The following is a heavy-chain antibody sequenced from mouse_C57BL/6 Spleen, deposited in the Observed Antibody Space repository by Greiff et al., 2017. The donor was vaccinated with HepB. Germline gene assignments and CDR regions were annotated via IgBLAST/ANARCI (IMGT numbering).Heavy chain of an antibody. CDR2: ISSGSSTI. CDR3: ARRDYDAMDY. CDR1: GFTFSDYG. J-gene: IGHJ4*01. V-gene: IGHV5-17*01. Sequence: EVMLVESGGGLVKPGGSLKLSCAASGFTFSDYGMHWVRQAPEKGLEWVAYISSGSSTIYYADTVKGRFTISRDNAKNTLFLQMTSRRSEDTAMYYCARRDYDAMDYWGQGTSVTVSS.